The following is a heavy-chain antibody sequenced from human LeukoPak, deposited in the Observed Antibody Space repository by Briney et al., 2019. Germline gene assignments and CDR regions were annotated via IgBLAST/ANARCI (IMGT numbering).Heavy chain of an antibody. J-gene: IGHJ5*02. V-gene: IGHV5-51*01. CDR2: IYPGDSDT. D-gene: IGHD3-10*01. CDR3: ASITMVRGVMTWFDP. Sequence: GESLKISCKGSGYSFTSYWIGWVRQMPGKGLEWMGIIYPGDSDTRYSPSFQGQVTISADKSISTAYLQWSCLKASDTAMYYCASITMVRGVMTWFDPWGQGTLVTVSS. CDR1: GYSFTSYW.